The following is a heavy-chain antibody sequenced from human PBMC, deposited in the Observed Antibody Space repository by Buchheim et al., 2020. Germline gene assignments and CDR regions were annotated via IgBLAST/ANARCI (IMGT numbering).Heavy chain of an antibody. Sequence: QMQLQESGPGLVKPSETLSLTCTVSGGSMTYYAWSWIRQPPGKGLEWIGYVRYSGNTNYNPSVKGRVTISVDTSKNQFSLKMTSVTAADTAVFYCARDARDADLGRNGGSCPHDFWGQGTL. CDR2: VRYSGNT. CDR1: GGSMTYYA. V-gene: IGHV4-59*01. D-gene: IGHD4-23*01. J-gene: IGHJ4*02. CDR3: ARDARDADLGRNGGSCPHDF.